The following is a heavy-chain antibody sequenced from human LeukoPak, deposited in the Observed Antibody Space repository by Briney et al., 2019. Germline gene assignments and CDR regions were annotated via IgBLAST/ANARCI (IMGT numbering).Heavy chain of an antibody. J-gene: IGHJ6*03. Sequence: PGGSLRLSCAASGFTFSSYDMHWVRQATGKGLEWVSAIGTAGDTYYPGSVKGRFTTSRENAKNSLYLQMNSLRAGDTAVYYCARGILSLLWFGEGMDVWGKGTTVTISS. CDR3: ARGILSLLWFGEGMDV. V-gene: IGHV3-13*01. CDR2: IGTAGDT. CDR1: GFTFSSYD. D-gene: IGHD3-10*01.